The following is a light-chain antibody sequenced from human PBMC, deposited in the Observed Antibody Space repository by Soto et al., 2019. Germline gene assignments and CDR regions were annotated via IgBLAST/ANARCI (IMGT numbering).Light chain of an antibody. CDR3: GTWDSSLSAVI. Sequence: QAVLTQPPSVSAAPGQKVTISCSGSNPNIGSNYVSWYQHLPGAAPKLLIYDNSVRPSGIPDRFSGSKSGTSATLGITGLQTGDEAHYYCGTWDSSLSAVIFGGGTKVTVL. CDR1: NPNIGSNY. CDR2: DNS. J-gene: IGLJ2*01. V-gene: IGLV1-51*01.